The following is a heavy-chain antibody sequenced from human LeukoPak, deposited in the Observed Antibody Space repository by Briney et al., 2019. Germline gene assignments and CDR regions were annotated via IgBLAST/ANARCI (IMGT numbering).Heavy chain of an antibody. CDR2: IYYSGST. CDR1: GGSISSYY. CDR3: ARVGPRSSSWQYYYGMDV. Sequence: SETLSLTCTVSGGSISSYYWSWIRQPPGKGLEWIGYIYYSGSTNYNPSLKSRVTVSVDTSKNQFPLKLSSVTAADTAVYYCARVGPRSSSWQYYYGMDVWGQGTTVTVSS. V-gene: IGHV4-59*01. J-gene: IGHJ6*02. D-gene: IGHD6-13*01.